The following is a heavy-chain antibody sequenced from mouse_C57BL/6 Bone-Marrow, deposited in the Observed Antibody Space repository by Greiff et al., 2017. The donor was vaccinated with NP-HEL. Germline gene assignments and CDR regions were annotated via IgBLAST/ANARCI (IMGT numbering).Heavy chain of an antibody. D-gene: IGHD2-5*01. CDR1: GFTFSSYA. J-gene: IGHJ3*01. CDR2: ISSGGDYI. V-gene: IGHV5-9-1*02. CDR3: TRDYSNYPFAY. Sequence: EVQGVESGEGLVKPGGSLKLSCAASGFTFSSYAMSWVRQTPEQRLEWVAYISSGGDYIYYADTVKGRFTISRDNARNTLYLQMSSLKSEDTAMYYCTRDYSNYPFAYWGQGTLVTVSA.